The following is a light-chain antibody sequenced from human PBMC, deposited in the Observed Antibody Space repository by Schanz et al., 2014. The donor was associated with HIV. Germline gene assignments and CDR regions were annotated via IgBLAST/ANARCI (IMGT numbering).Light chain of an antibody. Sequence: DIQMTQSPSSLSASVGDTVIITCRASQTIDSYLNWYQQKPGEAPKLLIYAASSLPSGVPSRFSGSGYGTEFTLTISSLQPDDFATYYCQQYDRSSWTFGLGTKVETK. J-gene: IGKJ1*01. CDR2: AAS. V-gene: IGKV1-39*01. CDR3: QQYDRSSWT. CDR1: QTIDSY.